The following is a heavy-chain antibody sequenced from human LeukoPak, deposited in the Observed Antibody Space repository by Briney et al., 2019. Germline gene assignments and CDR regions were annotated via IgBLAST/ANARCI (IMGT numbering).Heavy chain of an antibody. V-gene: IGHV3-30*18. CDR1: GFTFSSYG. CDR3: AKDAVYYFDY. Sequence: PGGSLRLFCAASGFTFSSYGMHWVRQAPGKGLEWVAVISYDGSNKYYADSVKGRFTISRDNSKNTLYLQMNSLRAEDTAVYYCAKDAVYYFDYWGQGTLVTVSS. J-gene: IGHJ4*02. CDR2: ISYDGSNK.